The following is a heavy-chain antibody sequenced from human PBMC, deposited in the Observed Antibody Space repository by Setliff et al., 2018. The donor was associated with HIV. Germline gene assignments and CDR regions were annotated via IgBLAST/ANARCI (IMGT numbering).Heavy chain of an antibody. J-gene: IGHJ4*02. CDR3: ARDLTTRGNY. Sequence: ASVKVSCKASGGTFCSYAISWVRQAPGQGLEWMGGIIPILGIANYAQKFQGRVTITADKSTSTAYMELSSLRSEDTAVYYCARDLTTRGNYWGRGTRVTVSS. D-gene: IGHD4-17*01. CDR1: GGTFCSYA. CDR2: IIPILGIA. V-gene: IGHV1-69*10.